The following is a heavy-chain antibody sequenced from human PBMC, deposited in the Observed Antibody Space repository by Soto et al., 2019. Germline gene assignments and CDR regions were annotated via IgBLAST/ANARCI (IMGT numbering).Heavy chain of an antibody. D-gene: IGHD3-10*01. J-gene: IGHJ6*02. CDR3: AAELGFGKLSVV. CDR1: GDTFKNCV. CDR2: IIPLFGTT. Sequence: QVQVVQSGVEVRRPGSSVKVSCKASGDTFKNCVISWVRQAPGQGLEWMGGIIPLFGTTDFDQRFQGRLTITTDESTTTAYMELSRLRSEDTATYYCAAELGFGKLSVVWGQGTKVIVSS. V-gene: IGHV1-69*01.